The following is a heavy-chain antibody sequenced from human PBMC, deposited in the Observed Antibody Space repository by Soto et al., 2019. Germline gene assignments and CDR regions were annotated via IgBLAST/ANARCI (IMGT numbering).Heavy chain of an antibody. CDR3: AREVRVRGFAFDI. CDR1: GFTVSSNY. CDR2: IYSGGNT. D-gene: IGHD3-3*01. Sequence: PGGSLRLSCAVSGFTVSSNYMNWVRQAPGKGLEWVSFIYSGGNTYYADSVKGRFTISRDNSKNMLYLQMNSLRVEDTAVYYCAREVRVRGFAFDIWGQGTMATVSS. V-gene: IGHV3-66*01. J-gene: IGHJ3*02.